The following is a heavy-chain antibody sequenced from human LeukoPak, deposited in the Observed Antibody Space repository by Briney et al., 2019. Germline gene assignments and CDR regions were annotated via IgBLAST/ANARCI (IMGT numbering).Heavy chain of an antibody. V-gene: IGHV4-61*01. Sequence: SETLSLTCTVSGGSVSSGSYYWSWIRQPPGKGLEWIGEINHSGSTNYNPSLKSRVTISVDTSKNQFSLKLSSVTAADTAVYYCARSKLYYYYGMDVWGQGTTVTVSS. D-gene: IGHD1-1*01. CDR2: INHSGST. J-gene: IGHJ6*02. CDR1: GGSVSSGSYY. CDR3: ARSKLYYYYGMDV.